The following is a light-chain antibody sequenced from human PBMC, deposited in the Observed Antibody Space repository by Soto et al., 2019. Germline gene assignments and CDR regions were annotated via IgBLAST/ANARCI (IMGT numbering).Light chain of an antibody. J-gene: IGKJ2*03. CDR1: QGIRSH. CDR2: AAS. Sequence: DIRVTQSASFLSASVGDTVTITCRASQGIRSHLNWYQQKPGRATQILIYAASELYPGAPSRFSGSGVDTHFSLTITNLQPDDFATYFCQQSYSTPLSFGQGTRLEIK. CDR3: QQSYSTPLS. V-gene: IGKV1-39*01.